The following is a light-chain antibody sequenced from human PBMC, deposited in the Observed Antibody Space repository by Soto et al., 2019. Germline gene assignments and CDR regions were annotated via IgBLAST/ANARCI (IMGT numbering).Light chain of an antibody. CDR2: DAS. Sequence: DIQLTQSPSTLSPSLGDRVTITCRASQSISSCVAWYQQKPGKAPKLLIYDASSLESGGPSRFSGSGSGTEFTLTISSLQTADFATYYCQQYKSYSPITFGQGTRLEIK. V-gene: IGKV1-5*01. J-gene: IGKJ5*01. CDR1: QSISSC. CDR3: QQYKSYSPIT.